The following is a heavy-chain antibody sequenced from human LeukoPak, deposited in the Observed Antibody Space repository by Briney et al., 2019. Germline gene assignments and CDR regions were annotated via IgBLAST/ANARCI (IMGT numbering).Heavy chain of an antibody. Sequence: GSLRPSFAASGFPFSSYAMTWGRRAPGKGVGWGSGISGSGGSTYYSDSVKGRFTISRDKSNNTLYVQMNSLTAEDTAVYYCAKSDYYDSSGYFYGSDYWGQGTLVTVSS. CDR1: GFPFSSYA. D-gene: IGHD3-22*01. CDR2: ISGSGGST. CDR3: AKSDYYDSSGYFYGSDY. J-gene: IGHJ4*02. V-gene: IGHV3-23*01.